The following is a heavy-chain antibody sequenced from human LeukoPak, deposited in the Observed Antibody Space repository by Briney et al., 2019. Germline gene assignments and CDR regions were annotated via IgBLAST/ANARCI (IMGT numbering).Heavy chain of an antibody. Sequence: GGSLRLSCAASGFTFSSYSMNWVRQAPGKGLEWVSSISSSSSYIYYADSVKGRFTISRDNAKNSLYLQMNSLRAEDTAVYYCARVPSTFGGVIALDYWGQGTLVTVSS. CDR2: ISSSSSYI. CDR3: ARVPSTFGGVIALDY. V-gene: IGHV3-21*01. D-gene: IGHD3-16*02. J-gene: IGHJ4*02. CDR1: GFTFSSYS.